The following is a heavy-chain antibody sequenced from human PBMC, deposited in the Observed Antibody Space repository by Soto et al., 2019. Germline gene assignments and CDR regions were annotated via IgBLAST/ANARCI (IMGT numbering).Heavy chain of an antibody. CDR2: VKSKTDGGTT. D-gene: IGHD1-26*01. CDR1: GFTFGNAW. Sequence: PGGSLNPPGEPFGFTFGNAWRNWVRQAPGRGWEWVGRVKSKTDGGTTDYAAPVKGRFTISRDDSKNTLYLQMNSLKTEDTAVYYCTTDSGSYYDTGPTYYYYYGMDVWGQGT. J-gene: IGHJ6*02. V-gene: IGHV3-15*07. CDR3: TTDSGSYYDTGPTYYYYYGMDV.